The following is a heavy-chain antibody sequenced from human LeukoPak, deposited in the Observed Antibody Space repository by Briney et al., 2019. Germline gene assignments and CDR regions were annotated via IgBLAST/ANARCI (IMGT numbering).Heavy chain of an antibody. CDR1: GFTFVSYN. CDR3: TTDIVTMVRGVIKIDY. CDR2: ISSSSSLI. J-gene: IGHJ4*02. Sequence: GGSLRLSCAASGFTFVSYNMNWVRQAPGKGLEWVAYISSSSSLIYYAGSVKGRFTVSRDSVKRSLYLQMNSLRAEDTAVYYCTTDIVTMVRGVIKIDYWGQGTLVTVSS. V-gene: IGHV3-48*01. D-gene: IGHD3-10*01.